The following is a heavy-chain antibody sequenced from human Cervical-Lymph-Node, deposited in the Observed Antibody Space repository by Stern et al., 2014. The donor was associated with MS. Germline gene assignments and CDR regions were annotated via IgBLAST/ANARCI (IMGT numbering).Heavy chain of an antibody. J-gene: IGHJ1*01. V-gene: IGHV1-69*01. D-gene: IGHD3-3*01. CDR3: ARASERSGYDPDDFQY. CDR2: LFISFYAA. Sequence: QVQLVQSGPEVKKPGASVKVSCKASGYTFSNYSIRWVRQAPGKVLEWMGGLFISFYAANYAQTFQGRVTISADESTSTAYMELSSLRSEDTAVYYCARASERSGYDPDDFQYWGQGTPVTVSS. CDR1: GYTFSNYS.